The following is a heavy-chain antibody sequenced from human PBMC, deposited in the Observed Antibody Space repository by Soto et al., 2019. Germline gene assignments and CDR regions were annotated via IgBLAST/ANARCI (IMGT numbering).Heavy chain of an antibody. CDR1: GFTFSSYS. D-gene: IGHD6-6*01. J-gene: IGHJ4*02. CDR2: ISSSSSSYI. Sequence: PGGSLRLSCAASGFTFSSYSMNWVRQAPGKGLEWVSSISSSSSSYIYYADSVKGRFTISRDNAKNSLYLQMNSLRAEDTAVYYCARAGYSSSSGLDYWGQGTLVTVSS. V-gene: IGHV3-21*01. CDR3: ARAGYSSSSGLDY.